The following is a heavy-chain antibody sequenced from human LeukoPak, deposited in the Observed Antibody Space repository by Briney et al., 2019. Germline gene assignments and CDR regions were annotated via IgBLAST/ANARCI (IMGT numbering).Heavy chain of an antibody. V-gene: IGHV3-9*01. CDR2: ISWYSGSI. CDR1: GFTFDDYA. CDR3: AKDMWRRVFYYGMDV. J-gene: IGHJ6*02. Sequence: QPGGSLRLSCEASGFTFDDYAMHWVRQAPGKGLEWVSSISWYSGSIGYADSVKGRFTISRDNAKNSLYLQMNSLRAEDTAMYFCAKDMWRRVFYYGMDVWGQGTTVAVSS. D-gene: IGHD2-21*01.